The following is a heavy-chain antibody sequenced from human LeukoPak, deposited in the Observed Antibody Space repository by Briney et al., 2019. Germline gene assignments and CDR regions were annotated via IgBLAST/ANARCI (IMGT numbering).Heavy chain of an antibody. CDR1: GYTFTSYG. CDR2: ISAYNGNT. D-gene: IGHD3-10*01. CDR3: ARDRTYYYGSGSYPPDYYMDV. V-gene: IGHV1-18*01. J-gene: IGHJ6*03. Sequence: ASVKVSCKASGYTFTSYGISWVRQAPGPGLEWMGWISAYNGNTNYAQKLQGRVTMTTDTSTSTAYMELRSLRSDDTAVYYCARDRTYYYGSGSYPPDYYMDVWGKGTTVTVSS.